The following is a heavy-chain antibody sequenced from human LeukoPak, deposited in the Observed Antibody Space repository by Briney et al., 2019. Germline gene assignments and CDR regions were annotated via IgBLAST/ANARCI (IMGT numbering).Heavy chain of an antibody. CDR1: GGTFSSYA. J-gene: IGHJ6*02. CDR3: ATRATAMARVYYYYGMDV. V-gene: IGHV1-69*01. Sequence: VASVEVSCKASGGTFSSYAISWVRQAPGQGLEWMGGIIPIFGTANYAQKFQGRVTITADESTSTAYMELSSLRSEDTAVYYCATRATAMARVYYYYGMDVWGQGTTVTVSS. CDR2: IIPIFGTA. D-gene: IGHD5-18*01.